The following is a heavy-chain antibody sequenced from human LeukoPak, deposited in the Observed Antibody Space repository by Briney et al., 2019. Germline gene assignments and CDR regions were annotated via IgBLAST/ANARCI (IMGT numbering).Heavy chain of an antibody. V-gene: IGHV3-23*01. D-gene: IGHD3-9*01. CDR2: ISPSGGIT. CDR1: GFTFSSHG. Sequence: PGGSLRLSCAASGFTFSSHGMNWVRQAPGKGLEWVSGISPSGGITYYTDSVKGRFTISRDNSMNTLYLQMNSLRAEDTAVYYCAKELRYFDWLSNYYYYYMDVWGKGTTVTISS. J-gene: IGHJ6*03. CDR3: AKELRYFDWLSNYYYYYMDV.